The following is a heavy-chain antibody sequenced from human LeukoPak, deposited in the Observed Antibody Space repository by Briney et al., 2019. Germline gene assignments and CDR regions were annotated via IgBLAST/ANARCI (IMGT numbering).Heavy chain of an antibody. V-gene: IGHV3-53*01. CDR1: GVTVSTIY. J-gene: IGHJ4*02. CDR2: IYPGGKA. D-gene: IGHD3-10*01. Sequence: PGGSLRLSCAASGVTVSTIYMGWVRQAPGNGLYLVSVIYPGGKAYYAESVKGRFTISRDSSENTLFLQMNSLRAEDTAVYYCATLKGWYGEGCFDYWGQGTLVTVSS. CDR3: ATLKGWYGEGCFDY.